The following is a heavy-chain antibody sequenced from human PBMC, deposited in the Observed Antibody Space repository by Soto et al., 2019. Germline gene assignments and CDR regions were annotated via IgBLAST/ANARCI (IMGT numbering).Heavy chain of an antibody. V-gene: IGHV4-39*02. Sequence: SETLSLTCTVSGGSISSSSYYWGWIRQPPGKGLEWIGSIYYSGSTYYNPSLKSRVTISVDTSKNQFSLKLSSVTAADTAVYYCARDLCSGGSCYPLYYMDVWGKGTTVTVSS. D-gene: IGHD2-15*01. J-gene: IGHJ6*03. CDR1: GGSISSSSYY. CDR2: IYYSGST. CDR3: ARDLCSGGSCYPLYYMDV.